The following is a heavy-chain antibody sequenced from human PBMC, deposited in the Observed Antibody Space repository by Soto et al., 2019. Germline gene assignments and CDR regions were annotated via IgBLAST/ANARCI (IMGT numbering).Heavy chain of an antibody. CDR2: ISDSGSS. CDR3: ARVRGTVAPFDS. CDR1: GGSISSGSFY. Sequence: SETLSLTCTVSGGSISSGSFYWSWIRQHPGKGLEWIGHISDSGSSYYNPSLKSRVTISVDTSKNQFSLELSSVTAADTAVYYCARVRGTVAPFDSWGQGTLVTVSS. J-gene: IGHJ4*02. V-gene: IGHV4-61*01. D-gene: IGHD3-10*01.